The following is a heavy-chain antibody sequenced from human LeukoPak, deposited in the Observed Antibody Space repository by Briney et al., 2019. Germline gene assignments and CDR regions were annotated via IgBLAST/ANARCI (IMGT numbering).Heavy chain of an antibody. CDR2: ISVSGGTT. Sequence: GGSLRLLCAASVFNFSRNAMIWVREAPGEGLKWVSHISVSGGTTYYADSVKGRFTIFRDNSKNTLYLQMSSLRAEDTAIYLCAKGYLRDAFDMWGQGTMVTVSS. J-gene: IGHJ3*02. CDR3: AKGYLRDAFDM. V-gene: IGHV3-23*01. D-gene: IGHD4-17*01. CDR1: VFNFSRNA.